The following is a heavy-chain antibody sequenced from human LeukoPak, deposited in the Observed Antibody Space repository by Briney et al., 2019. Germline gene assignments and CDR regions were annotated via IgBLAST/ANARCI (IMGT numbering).Heavy chain of an antibody. Sequence: RGSLRLSCAASRFTFSSYAMSRVRQATGKGLEWVSAIGDSGGATNYADSVKGRFTISRDNSKNTLYLQMNSLRAEDTAVYYCAKRSCSGGSCNFDYWGQGTLVTVSS. CDR2: IGDSGGAT. V-gene: IGHV3-23*01. D-gene: IGHD2-15*01. J-gene: IGHJ4*02. CDR3: AKRSCSGGSCNFDY. CDR1: RFTFSSYA.